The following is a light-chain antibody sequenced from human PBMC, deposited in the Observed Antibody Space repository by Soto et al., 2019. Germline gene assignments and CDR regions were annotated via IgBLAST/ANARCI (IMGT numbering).Light chain of an antibody. CDR1: QSVSSN. CDR2: GAS. Sequence: EIVIAHSAATLSVCRVERATLSCRASQSVSSNLAWYQQKPGQAPRLLIYGASTRATGIPARFSGSGSGTEFTLTISSLQSEDFAVYYCQQYNNWTRGTWTFGQGTKVDIK. CDR3: QQYNNWTRGTWT. J-gene: IGKJ1*01. V-gene: IGKV3-15*01.